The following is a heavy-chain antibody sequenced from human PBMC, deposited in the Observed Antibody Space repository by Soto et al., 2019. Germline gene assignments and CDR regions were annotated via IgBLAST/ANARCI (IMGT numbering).Heavy chain of an antibody. D-gene: IGHD4-17*01. J-gene: IGHJ4*02. CDR2: IKQDGSQK. Sequence: EVQLVESGGGLVQPGGSLRLSCAASGSTLSSYWMNWVRLAPGKGLEWVANIKQDGSQKNYVDSVKGRFTISRDNAKNSLYLQMSSLRAEDTAVYYCMTSVTTHDYWGQGTLVTVSS. V-gene: IGHV3-7*01. CDR1: GSTLSSYW. CDR3: MTSVTTHDY.